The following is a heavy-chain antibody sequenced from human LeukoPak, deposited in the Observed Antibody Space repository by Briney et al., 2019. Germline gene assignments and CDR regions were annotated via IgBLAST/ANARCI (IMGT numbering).Heavy chain of an antibody. CDR3: AKSRGQHGDYLFYYYGMDV. J-gene: IGHJ6*02. CDR2: ISNSGGST. Sequence: GGSLRLSCAASGFTFSSCAMSWVRQAPGKGLEWVSGISNSGGSTYHADSVKGRFTISRDNSKNTLYLQMNSLRAEDTAVYYCAKSRGQHGDYLFYYYGMDVWGQGTTVTVSS. CDR1: GFTFSSCA. D-gene: IGHD4-17*01. V-gene: IGHV3-23*01.